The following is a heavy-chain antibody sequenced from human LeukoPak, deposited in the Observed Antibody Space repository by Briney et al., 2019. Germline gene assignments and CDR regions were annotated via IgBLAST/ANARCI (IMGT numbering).Heavy chain of an antibody. V-gene: IGHV4-34*01. CDR3: ARAPRGRGSFDY. CDR1: GGSLSGYY. D-gene: IGHD3-10*01. CDR2: INHSGST. J-gene: IGHJ4*02. Sequence: SETLSLTCAVYGGSLSGYYWSWIRQPPGKGLEWIGEINHSGSTNYNPSLKSRVTISVDTSKNQFSLKLSSVTAADTAVYYCARAPRGRGSFDYWGQGTLVTVSS.